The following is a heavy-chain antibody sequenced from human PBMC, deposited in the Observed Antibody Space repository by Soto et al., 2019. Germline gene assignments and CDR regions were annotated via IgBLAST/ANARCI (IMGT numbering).Heavy chain of an antibody. CDR2: ISGSGSST. J-gene: IGHJ4*02. CDR3: VREASSSGLHLDH. D-gene: IGHD6-6*01. V-gene: IGHV3-23*01. Sequence: GGSLRLPCAASGFIFRNYAMSWVRQAPGKGLAWVSFISGSGSSTYYADSVKGRFTISRGNSKNTLYLQMNSLGAEDAAVYYCVREASSSGLHLDHWGRGTLVTVSS. CDR1: GFIFRNYA.